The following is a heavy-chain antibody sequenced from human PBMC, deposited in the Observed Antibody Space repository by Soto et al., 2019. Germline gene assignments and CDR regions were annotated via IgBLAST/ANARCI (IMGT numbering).Heavy chain of an antibody. Sequence: SETLSLTCTVSGGSISGYYWSWIRQPPGKGLEWIGYIYYSGSTNYNPSLKSRVTISVDTSKNQFSLKLSSVTAADTAVYYCARRHGDFWSGYKLGYMDVWGKGTTVTVSS. D-gene: IGHD3-3*01. CDR3: ARRHGDFWSGYKLGYMDV. CDR1: GGSISGYY. J-gene: IGHJ6*03. V-gene: IGHV4-59*08. CDR2: IYYSGST.